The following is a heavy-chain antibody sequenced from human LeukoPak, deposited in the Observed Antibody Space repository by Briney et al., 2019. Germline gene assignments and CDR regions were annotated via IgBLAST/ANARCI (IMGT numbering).Heavy chain of an antibody. CDR2: ISSSSNYI. J-gene: IGHJ6*03. CDR1: GFTLSNYS. V-gene: IGHV3-21*01. CDR3: ARGSVNTIWFGERPYYYYMDV. Sequence: GGSLRLSCAASGFTLSNYSMNWVRQAPGKGLEWVASISSSSNYIYYADSVKGRFNISRDNAKNSLYLPMHSLRAEDMPVYYCARGSVNTIWFGERPYYYYMDVWGKGTTVTISS. D-gene: IGHD3-10*01.